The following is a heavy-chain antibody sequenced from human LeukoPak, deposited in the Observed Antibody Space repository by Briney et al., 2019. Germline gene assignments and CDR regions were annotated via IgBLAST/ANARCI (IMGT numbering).Heavy chain of an antibody. D-gene: IGHD4-17*01. CDR2: MNPTSGNT. Sequence: ASVKVSCKASGYTFTDYDINWVRQASGQGLEWMGWMNPTSGNTGYAQKFQGRVTMTTDTSTSTAYMELSSLRSEDTAVYYCARVDYEGWFDPWGQGTLVTVSS. V-gene: IGHV1-8*01. CDR1: GYTFTDYD. CDR3: ARVDYEGWFDP. J-gene: IGHJ5*02.